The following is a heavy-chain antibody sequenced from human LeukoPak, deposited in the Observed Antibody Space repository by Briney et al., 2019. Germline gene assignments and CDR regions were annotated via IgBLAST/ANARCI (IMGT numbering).Heavy chain of an antibody. CDR3: ARDYIKTRWLDP. D-gene: IGHD4-11*01. J-gene: IGHJ5*02. CDR2: MYYSGRT. CDR1: GGSISSGSYY. Sequence: SETLSLTCTVSGGSISSGSYYWGWFRQPPGKGLEWIGNMYYSGRTYYNPSLKSRVTISVDTSKNQFSLKLSSVTAADTAVYYCARDYIKTRWLDPWGQGTLVTVSS. V-gene: IGHV4-39*02.